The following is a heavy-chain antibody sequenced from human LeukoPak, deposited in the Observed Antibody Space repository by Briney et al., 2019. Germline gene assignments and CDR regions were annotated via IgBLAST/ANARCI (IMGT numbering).Heavy chain of an antibody. CDR2: ISSNGGST. V-gene: IGHV3-64*01. CDR3: ASGLVLGAFDI. J-gene: IGHJ3*02. Sequence: PGGSLRLSCAASGFTFSSYSMNWVRQTPGKGLEYVSVISSNGGSTYYANSVKGRFTISRDNSKNTLYLQMGSLRAEDMAVYYCASGLVLGAFDIWGQGRMVTVSS. D-gene: IGHD2-15*01. CDR1: GFTFSSYS.